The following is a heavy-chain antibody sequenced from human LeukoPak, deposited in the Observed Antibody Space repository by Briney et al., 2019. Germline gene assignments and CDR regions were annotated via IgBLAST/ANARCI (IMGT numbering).Heavy chain of an antibody. CDR3: AKFGAVLVGAPYYFDY. Sequence: GGSLRLSCAASGFTFSSYAMHWVRQAPGKGLEWVAVISYDGSNKYYADSVKGRFTISRDNSKNTLYLQMNSLRAEDTAVYYCAKFGAVLVGAPYYFDYWGQGTLVTVSS. D-gene: IGHD1-26*01. V-gene: IGHV3-30-3*02. CDR1: GFTFSSYA. CDR2: ISYDGSNK. J-gene: IGHJ4*02.